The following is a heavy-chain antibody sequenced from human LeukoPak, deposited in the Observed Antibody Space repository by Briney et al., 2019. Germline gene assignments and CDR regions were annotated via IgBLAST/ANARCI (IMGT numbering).Heavy chain of an antibody. J-gene: IGHJ3*02. Sequence: GGSLRLSCAGSGFTFDDYGVSWVRQAPEKGLEWVSAISGSGGSTYYADSVKGRFTTSRDNAKNTLYLQMNSLRADDAAVYYCAADWSGAFDIWGQGTMVTVSS. D-gene: IGHD3-9*01. V-gene: IGHV3-23*01. CDR2: ISGSGGST. CDR1: GFTFDDYG. CDR3: AADWSGAFDI.